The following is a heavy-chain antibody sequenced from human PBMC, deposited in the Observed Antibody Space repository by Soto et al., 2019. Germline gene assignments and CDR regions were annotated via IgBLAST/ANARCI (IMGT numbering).Heavy chain of an antibody. V-gene: IGHV3-73*01. CDR2: IRSRANTFAT. Sequence: PGGSLRLSCAASGFIFSGSAIHWVRQASGKGLEWVGRIRSRANTFATSSAASVKGRFTFSRDDSKNTAYLQMNTLKPEDTAVYYCARGQGAAIGDYYYHGMDVWGQGTTVTVSS. D-gene: IGHD2-2*02. CDR3: ARGQGAAIGDYYYHGMDV. J-gene: IGHJ6*02. CDR1: GFIFSGSA.